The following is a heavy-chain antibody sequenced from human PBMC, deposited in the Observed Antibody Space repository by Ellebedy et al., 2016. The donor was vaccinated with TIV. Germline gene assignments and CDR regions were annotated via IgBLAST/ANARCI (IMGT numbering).Heavy chain of an antibody. CDR2: IWYYGTAK. V-gene: IGHV3-33*01. J-gene: IGHJ4*02. CDR1: EFTFSTYH. D-gene: IGHD2-15*01. CDR3: ARELGGSGGSDFDY. Sequence: GESLKISCAASEFTFSTYHMHWVRQAPGKGLEWVAVIWYYGTAKFYAESVKGRFTISSDNSQNTPYLEMNRLRADDTALYYCARELGGSGGSDFDYWGQGTLVTVSS.